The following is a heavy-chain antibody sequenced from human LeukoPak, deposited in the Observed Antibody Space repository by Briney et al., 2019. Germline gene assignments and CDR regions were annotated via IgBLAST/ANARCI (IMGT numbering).Heavy chain of an antibody. CDR1: GFTFSSFA. J-gene: IGHJ5*02. D-gene: IGHD5-18*01. CDR2: ISGSGGDI. Sequence: PGGSLRLSCAASGFTFSSFAMIWFRQAPGKGLEWVSTISGSGGDIYYADSVKGRFTISRDNSKNTLYLQMNSLRAEDTAVYYCASRHPDTAGPWGQGTLVTVSS. V-gene: IGHV3-23*01. CDR3: ASRHPDTAGP.